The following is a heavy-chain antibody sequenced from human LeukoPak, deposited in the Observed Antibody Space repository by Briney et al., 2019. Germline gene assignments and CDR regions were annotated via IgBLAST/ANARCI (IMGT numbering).Heavy chain of an antibody. CDR1: GGSISSGSYY. Sequence: SQTLSLTCTVSGGSISSGSYYWSWIRQPAGKGLEWIGRIYTSGSTNYNPSLKSRVTISVDTSKNQLSLKLSSVTAADTAVYYCAREVTFNYYYYGMDVWGQGTTVTVSS. CDR3: AREVTFNYYYYGMDV. CDR2: IYTSGST. V-gene: IGHV4-61*02. J-gene: IGHJ6*02.